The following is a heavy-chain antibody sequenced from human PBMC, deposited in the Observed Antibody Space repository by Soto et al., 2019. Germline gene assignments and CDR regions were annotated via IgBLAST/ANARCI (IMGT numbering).Heavy chain of an antibody. D-gene: IGHD5-18*01. J-gene: IGHJ3*02. V-gene: IGHV3-30-3*01. Sequence: PGGSLRLSCAASGFTFSSYAMHWVRQAPGKGPEWVAVISYDGSNKYYADSVKGRFTISRDNSKNTLYLQMNSLRAEDTAVYYCARDQGYSYGYGAFDIWGQGTMVTVS. CDR2: ISYDGSNK. CDR1: GFTFSSYA. CDR3: ARDQGYSYGYGAFDI.